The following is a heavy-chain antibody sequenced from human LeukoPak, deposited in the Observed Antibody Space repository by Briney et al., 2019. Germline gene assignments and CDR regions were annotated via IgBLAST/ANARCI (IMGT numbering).Heavy chain of an antibody. J-gene: IGHJ4*02. Sequence: SETLSLTCAVYGGSFRDYYWSWIRQPPGEGLEWIGEINHSGNTNYNPSLKSRVTIPVDTSKNQFSLKLSSVTAADTAVYYCARAAGGYDLGGFDYWGQGTLVTVSS. CDR2: INHSGNT. CDR1: GGSFRDYY. V-gene: IGHV4-34*01. CDR3: ARAAGGYDLGGFDY. D-gene: IGHD5-12*01.